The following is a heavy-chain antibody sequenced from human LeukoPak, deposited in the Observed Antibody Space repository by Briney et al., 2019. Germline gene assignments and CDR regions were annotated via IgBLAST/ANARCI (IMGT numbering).Heavy chain of an antibody. CDR3: TTVSYDFWSGPGVGWFDP. V-gene: IGHV3-15*01. CDR2: IKSKTDGGTT. CDR1: GFTFSNAW. Sequence: GGSLRLSCAASGFTFSNAWMSWVRQAPGKGLEWVGRIKSKTDGGTTDYAAPVKGRFTISRDDSKNTLYLQMNSLKTEDTAVYYCTTVSYDFWSGPGVGWFDPWGQGTLVTVSS. J-gene: IGHJ5*02. D-gene: IGHD3-3*01.